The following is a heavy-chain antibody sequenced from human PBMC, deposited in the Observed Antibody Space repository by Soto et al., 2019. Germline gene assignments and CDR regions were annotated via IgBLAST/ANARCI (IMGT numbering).Heavy chain of an antibody. V-gene: IGHV3-7*05. Sequence: PGGSLRLSCAASGFTFSRYWMSWVRQAPGKGLEWVANIKEDGSERDYVDSVKGRFTISRDNAKNSLYLQMNSLRAEDTAIYYCARENSMNVVACPLLDCWGQGTLVTVSS. CDR2: IKEDGSER. J-gene: IGHJ4*02. D-gene: IGHD3-22*01. CDR1: GFTFSRYW. CDR3: ARENSMNVVACPLLDC.